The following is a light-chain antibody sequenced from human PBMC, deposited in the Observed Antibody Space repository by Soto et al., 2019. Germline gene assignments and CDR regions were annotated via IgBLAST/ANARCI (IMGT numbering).Light chain of an antibody. CDR1: SSEVGSYNL. CDR3: SSYTASSTLV. V-gene: IGLV2-14*02. J-gene: IGLJ1*01. CDR2: DVS. Sequence: QSALTQPASVSGSPGQSIAISCTGTSSEVGSYNLVSWYQQHPGKAPKLMIYDVSNRPSGVSDRFSGSKSGNTASLTISGLQAEDEADYYCSSYTASSTLVFGTGTKLTVL.